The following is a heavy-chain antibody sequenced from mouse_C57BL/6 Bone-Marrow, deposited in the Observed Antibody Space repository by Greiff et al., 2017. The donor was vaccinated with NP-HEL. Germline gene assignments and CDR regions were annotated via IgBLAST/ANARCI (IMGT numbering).Heavy chain of an antibody. CDR1: GYAFTNYL. CDR2: INPGSGGT. V-gene: IGHV1-54*01. CDR3: ALITRGVY. D-gene: IGHD1-1*02. J-gene: IGHJ2*01. Sequence: QVQLQQSGAELVRPGTSVKVSCKASGYAFTNYLIEWVKQRPGQGLEWIGVINPGSGGTNSTEKFTGKATLTADKSSSTAYMQLSSLTSEDSAVYFCALITRGVYWGQGTTLTVSS.